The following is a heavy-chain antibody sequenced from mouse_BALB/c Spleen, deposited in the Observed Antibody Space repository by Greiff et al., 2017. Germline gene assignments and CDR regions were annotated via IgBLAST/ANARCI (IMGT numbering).Heavy chain of an antibody. J-gene: IGHJ4*01. CDR2: IWGDGST. D-gene: IGHD2-1*01. CDR3: ARDGGNEHYYAMDY. Sequence: VQVVESGPGLVAPSQSLSITCTVSGFSLTGYGVNWVRQPPGKGLEWLGMIWGDGSTDYNSALKSRLSISKDNSKSQVFLKMNSLQTDDTARYYCARDGGNEHYYAMDYWGQGTSVTVSS. V-gene: IGHV2-6-7*01. CDR1: GFSLTGYG.